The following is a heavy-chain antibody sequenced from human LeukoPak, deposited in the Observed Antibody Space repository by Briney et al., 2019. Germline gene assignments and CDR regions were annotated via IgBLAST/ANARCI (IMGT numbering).Heavy chain of an antibody. Sequence: PGGSLRLSCAACGFTFSNYGTHWLRQAPGKGREWVAAIWYDGINNYYADSVKGRFTTSRDNSKNTLYLQINSLRVQDTAVYYCTKDIGAAVGDAFHIWGQGTLVTVSS. D-gene: IGHD6-19*01. V-gene: IGHV3-33*06. CDR1: GFTFSNYG. CDR2: IWYDGINN. J-gene: IGHJ3*02. CDR3: TKDIGAAVGDAFHI.